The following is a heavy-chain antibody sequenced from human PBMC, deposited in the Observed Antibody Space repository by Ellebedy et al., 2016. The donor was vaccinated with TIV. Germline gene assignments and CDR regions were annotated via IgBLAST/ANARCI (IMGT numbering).Heavy chain of an antibody. Sequence: ASVKVSCXASGYTFTGYYMNWVRQAPGQGLEWMGIINPSGGSTTYAQKFQGRVTMTRDTSTRAVYMEMISLSSDDTAVYYCARGYDDWGYWGQGTLVTVSS. CDR1: GYTFTGYY. V-gene: IGHV1-46*01. CDR3: ARGYDDWGY. D-gene: IGHD3-9*01. CDR2: INPSGGST. J-gene: IGHJ4*02.